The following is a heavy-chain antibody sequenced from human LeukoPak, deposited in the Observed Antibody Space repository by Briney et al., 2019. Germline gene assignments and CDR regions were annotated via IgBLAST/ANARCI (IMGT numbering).Heavy chain of an antibody. V-gene: IGHV6-1*01. CDR1: GDSVSSNSAA. D-gene: IGHD1-1*01. CDR2: TYYRSKWYN. J-gene: IGHJ5*02. CDR3: ARASQVQLERRRNWFDP. Sequence: SQTLSLTCAISGDSVSSNSAAWNWIRQSPSRGLEWLGRTYYRSKWYNDYAVSVKSRITINPDTSKNQFSLQLNSVTPEDTAVYYCARASQVQLERRRNWFDPWGQGTLVTVSS.